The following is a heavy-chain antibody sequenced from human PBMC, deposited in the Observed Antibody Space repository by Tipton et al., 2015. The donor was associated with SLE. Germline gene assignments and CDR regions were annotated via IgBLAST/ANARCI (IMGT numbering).Heavy chain of an antibody. CDR1: GYSFSYYW. CDR3: ARQMGSLAVAIDY. CDR2: IYPSDSGV. D-gene: IGHD6-19*01. Sequence: QLVQSGAEMKKPGESLNISCKASGYSFSYYWIGWVRQMPGKGLEWMGIIYPSDSGVRYSPSFQGQVTISVDKSISTAYLQWNSLKASDTAMYYCARQMGSLAVAIDYWGQGTLVTVSS. J-gene: IGHJ4*02. V-gene: IGHV5-51*01.